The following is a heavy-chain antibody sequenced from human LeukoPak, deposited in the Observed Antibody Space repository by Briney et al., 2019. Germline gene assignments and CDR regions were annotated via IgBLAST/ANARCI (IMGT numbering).Heavy chain of an antibody. CDR1: GFTFSSYS. CDR2: ISSSSSYI. V-gene: IGHV3-21*01. CDR3: ARLYYDILTGYDY. J-gene: IGHJ4*02. D-gene: IGHD3-9*01. Sequence: PGGSLRLSCAASGFTFSSYSMNWVRQAPGKGLEWVSSISSSSSYIYYADSVKGRFTISRDNAKNSLYLQMNSLRAEDTAVYYCARLYYDILTGYDYWGQGTLVIVSS.